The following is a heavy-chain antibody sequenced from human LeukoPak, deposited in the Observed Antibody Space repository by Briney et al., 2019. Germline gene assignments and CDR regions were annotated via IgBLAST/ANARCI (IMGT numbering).Heavy chain of an antibody. CDR3: ARDNSGPFQH. Sequence: GRSLRLSCAASGFTFSSYGMHWVRQAPGKGLEWVAVISYDGSNKYYADSVKGRFTISRDNSKNTLYLQMNSLRAEDTAVYYCARDNSGPFQHWGQGTLVTVSS. D-gene: IGHD4-23*01. CDR2: ISYDGSNK. CDR1: GFTFSSYG. V-gene: IGHV3-30*03. J-gene: IGHJ1*01.